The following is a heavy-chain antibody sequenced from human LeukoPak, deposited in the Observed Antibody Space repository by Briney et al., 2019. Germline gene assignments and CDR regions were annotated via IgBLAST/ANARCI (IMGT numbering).Heavy chain of an antibody. D-gene: IGHD3-22*01. CDR1: GFTLRNYA. CDR2: ISVSGGST. CDR3: AKDTGSSGYYYISDGFDI. V-gene: IGHV3-23*01. J-gene: IGHJ3*02. Sequence: SGGSLRLSCAASGFTLRNYAMNWVRQAPGKGLEWVSGISVSGGSTYYADSVKGRFTISRDNSKNTLYLQMNSLRAEDTAVYYCAKDTGSSGYYYISDGFDIWGQGTMVTVSS.